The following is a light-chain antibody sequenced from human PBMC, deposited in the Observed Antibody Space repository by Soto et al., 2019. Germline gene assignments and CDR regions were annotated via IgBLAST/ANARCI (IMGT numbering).Light chain of an antibody. J-gene: IGKJ3*01. CDR1: QSVSSF. CDR3: QQRRDWPPLT. V-gene: IGKV3-11*01. Sequence: EIVLTQSPATLSLSPGERATLSCRTSQSVSSFLAWYQQKPGQAPRLLIYDASNRATGIPVRFSGSGSGTDFTLTISSLEPEDSAVYYCQQRRDWPPLTFGPGTKVDIK. CDR2: DAS.